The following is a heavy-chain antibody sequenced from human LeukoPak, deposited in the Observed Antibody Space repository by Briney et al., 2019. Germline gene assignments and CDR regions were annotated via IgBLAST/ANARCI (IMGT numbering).Heavy chain of an antibody. D-gene: IGHD5-12*01. CDR3: SPCGHAYDWFGP. V-gene: IGHV1-69*04. CDR2: IIPFLGEV. CDR1: GATLNIGHA. J-gene: IGHJ5*02. Sequence: SVTVSCKAFGATLNIGHAFIWARQAPGRGLQWMGRIIPFLGEVNYAQNFQGRVSFTADKSTATMYMEMKSLRLDDTAIYYCSPCGHAYDWFGPWGQGTLVTVSS.